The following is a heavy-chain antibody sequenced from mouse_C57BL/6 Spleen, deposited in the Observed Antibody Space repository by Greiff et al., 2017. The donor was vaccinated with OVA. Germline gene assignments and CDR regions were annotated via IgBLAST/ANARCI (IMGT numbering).Heavy chain of an antibody. CDR1: GYTFTDYY. CDR3: ARVKLKLRYAMDY. V-gene: IGHV1-76*01. Sequence: QVQLQQSGAELVRPGASVKLSCKASGYTFTDYYINWVKQRPGQGLEWIARIYPGSGNTYYNEKFKGKATLTAEKSSSTAYMQLSSLTSEDYDVYVCARVKLKLRYAMDYWGQGTSVTVSS. CDR2: IYPGSGNT. J-gene: IGHJ4*01. D-gene: IGHD3-2*02.